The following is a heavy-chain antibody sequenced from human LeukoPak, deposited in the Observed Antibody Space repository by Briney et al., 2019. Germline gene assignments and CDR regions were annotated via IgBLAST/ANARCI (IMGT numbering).Heavy chain of an antibody. CDR2: IRYDGSNK. D-gene: IGHD3-9*01. V-gene: IGHV3-30*02. J-gene: IGHJ3*01. CDR3: AKEDLGHYDILTGSPLG. Sequence: PGGSLRLSCAASGFTFSSYGMHWVRQAPGKGLEWVAFIRYDGSNKYYADSVKGRFTISRDNSNNTLYLQMNSLRAEDTAAYYCAKEDLGHYDILTGSPLGWGRGTMVTVSS. CDR1: GFTFSSYG.